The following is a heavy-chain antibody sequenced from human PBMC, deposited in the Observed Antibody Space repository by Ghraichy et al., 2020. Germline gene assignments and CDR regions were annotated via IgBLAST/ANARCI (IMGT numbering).Heavy chain of an antibody. CDR1: GGSISSSSYY. J-gene: IGHJ4*02. CDR2: IYYSGST. D-gene: IGHD6-19*01. CDR3: ARLLRYSSGWSDY. Sequence: SETLSLTCTVSGGSISSSSYYWGWIRQPPGKGLEWIGSIYYSGSTYYNPSLKSRVTISVDTSKNQFSLKLSSVTAADTAVYYCARLLRYSSGWSDYWGQGTLVTVSS. V-gene: IGHV4-39*01.